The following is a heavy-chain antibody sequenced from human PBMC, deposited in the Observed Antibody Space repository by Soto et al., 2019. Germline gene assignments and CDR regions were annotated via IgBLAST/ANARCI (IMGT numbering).Heavy chain of an antibody. D-gene: IGHD1-20*01. V-gene: IGHV3-7*03. Sequence: GSLRLSCAASGFTFSSYAMSWVRQAPGKGLEWVANIREDGSEKDYVGSVKGRFTISRDNAKNSLYLQMNSLTTEDTAVYYCARLITPRVLDSWGQGTLVTVSS. J-gene: IGHJ4*02. CDR1: GFTFSSYA. CDR2: IREDGSEK. CDR3: ARLITPRVLDS.